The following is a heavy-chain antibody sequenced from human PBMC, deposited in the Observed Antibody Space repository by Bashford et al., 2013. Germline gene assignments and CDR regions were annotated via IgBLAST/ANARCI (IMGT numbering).Heavy chain of an antibody. CDR3: ARVGYCTGGNCYSFDH. J-gene: IGHJ4*01. CDR2: VYPGDSDA. Sequence: WVRQMPGKGLEYLGIVYPGDSDARYSPSFRGQVSISADKSISTAYLQWSSLKASDTAMYYCARVGYCTGGNCYSFDHWGHGTLVTVSS. V-gene: IGHV5-51*01. D-gene: IGHD2-15*01.